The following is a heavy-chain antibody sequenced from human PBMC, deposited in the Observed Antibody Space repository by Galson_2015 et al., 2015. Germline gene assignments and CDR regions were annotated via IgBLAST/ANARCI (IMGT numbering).Heavy chain of an antibody. Sequence: SLRLSCAASGVTFRSYAMSWVRQAPGKGLEWVAVIWYDGSNKYYADSVKGRFTISRDNSKNTLYLQMNSLRAEDTAVYYCARDFAMVRGTPFDPWGQGTLVTVSS. J-gene: IGHJ5*02. V-gene: IGHV3-33*08. D-gene: IGHD3-10*01. CDR3: ARDFAMVRGTPFDP. CDR1: GVTFRSYA. CDR2: IWYDGSNK.